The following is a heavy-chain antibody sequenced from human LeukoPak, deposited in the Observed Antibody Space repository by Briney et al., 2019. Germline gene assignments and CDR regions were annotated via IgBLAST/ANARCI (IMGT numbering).Heavy chain of an antibody. CDR2: VNQVGNEK. D-gene: IGHD6-13*01. CDR1: GFILSSYW. Sequence: GGSLRLYCAASGFILSSYWMTRVRQAPGKGLEWVANVNQVGNEKYYVDSVKGRFTISRDNARNSLYLQMNSLRAEDTAVYYCAIDTSAERGQQLANWGQGTLVTVSS. V-gene: IGHV3-7*01. CDR3: AIDTSAERGQQLAN. J-gene: IGHJ4*02.